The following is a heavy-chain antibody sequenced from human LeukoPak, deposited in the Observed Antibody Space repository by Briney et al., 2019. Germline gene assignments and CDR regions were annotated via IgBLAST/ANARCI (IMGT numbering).Heavy chain of an antibody. D-gene: IGHD2-21*01. V-gene: IGHV4-59*08. CDR3: ARLDCLSDECYNY. CDR2: INYGGRS. J-gene: IGHJ4*02. CDR1: GNSITSDF. Sequence: SETLSLTCIVSGNSITSDFWSWIRQSPGKGLEWIGYINYGGRSEYDPSLKSRVTISVDRSRKRVSLKMRSVTAADTAVYYCARLDCLSDECYNYWAVGALVTVSS.